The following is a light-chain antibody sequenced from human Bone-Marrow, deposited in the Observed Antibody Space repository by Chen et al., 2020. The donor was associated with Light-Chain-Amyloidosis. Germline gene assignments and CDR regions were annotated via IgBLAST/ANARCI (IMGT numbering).Light chain of an antibody. CDR3: QVWERSSDRPV. V-gene: IGLV3-21*02. J-gene: IGLJ3*02. CDR1: NIGSTS. CDR2: DDS. Sequence: SYVLTQPSSVSVAPGQTATIACGGNNIGSTSVHWYQQTPGQAPLLVVYDDSDRPSGIPERLSGSNSGNTATLTISRVEAGDEADYYCQVWERSSDRPVFSGGTKLTVL.